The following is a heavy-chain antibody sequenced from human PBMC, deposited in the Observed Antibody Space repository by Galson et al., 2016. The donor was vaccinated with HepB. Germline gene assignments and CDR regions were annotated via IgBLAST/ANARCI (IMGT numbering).Heavy chain of an antibody. CDR1: GGSISSSSYY. D-gene: IGHD3-9*01. Sequence: ETLSLTCTVSGGSISSSSYYWGWIRQPPGKGLEWIGSMHYSGSTYYNPSLRSRVTISVDKSKNQFSLKLSSVTAADTAVYYCARHPSNYNILTGYYDSWGQGTLVTVSS. J-gene: IGHJ5*01. CDR2: MHYSGST. CDR3: ARHPSNYNILTGYYDS. V-gene: IGHV4-39*01.